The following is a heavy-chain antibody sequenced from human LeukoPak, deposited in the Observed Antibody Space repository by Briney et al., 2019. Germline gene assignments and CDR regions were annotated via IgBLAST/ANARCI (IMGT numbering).Heavy chain of an antibody. J-gene: IGHJ4*02. CDR1: GFTFSSYG. Sequence: GGSLRLSCAASGFTFSSYGMHWVRQAPGKGLEWVSVIWYDGSNTYYADSVKGRLTISRDNSKNTLYLQMNSLRVEDTAVYYCARDPHYGDYFLDYWGQGTLVTVSS. D-gene: IGHD4-17*01. CDR2: IWYDGSNT. V-gene: IGHV3-33*01. CDR3: ARDPHYGDYFLDY.